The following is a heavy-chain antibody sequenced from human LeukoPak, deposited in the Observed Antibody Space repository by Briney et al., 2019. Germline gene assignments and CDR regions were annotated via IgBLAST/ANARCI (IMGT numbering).Heavy chain of an antibody. CDR2: IYYSGST. CDR1: GGSISSYY. D-gene: IGHD3-22*01. J-gene: IGHJ3*02. Sequence: PSETLSLTCTVSGGSISSYYWSWIRQPPGKGLEWIGYIYYSGSTNYNPSLKSRVTISVDTSKNQFSLKLSSVTAADTAVYYCARDATARQYYYASSGFDAFDIWGQGTMVTVSS. V-gene: IGHV4-59*01. CDR3: ARDATARQYYYASSGFDAFDI.